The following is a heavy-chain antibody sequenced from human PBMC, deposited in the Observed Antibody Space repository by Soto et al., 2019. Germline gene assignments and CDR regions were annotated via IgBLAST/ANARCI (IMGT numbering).Heavy chain of an antibody. Sequence: PSETLSLTCNVSGVSINSYYWSWIRQPPGKGLEWIGYVYYTGSTDYNPSLKSRVTISVDRSKNQFSLKLNSVTAADTAMYYCARLSCPYGVCRNDYRGQGTLVTVSS. CDR2: VYYTGST. CDR1: GVSINSYY. V-gene: IGHV4-59*01. D-gene: IGHD2-8*01. CDR3: ARLSCPYGVCRNDY. J-gene: IGHJ4*02.